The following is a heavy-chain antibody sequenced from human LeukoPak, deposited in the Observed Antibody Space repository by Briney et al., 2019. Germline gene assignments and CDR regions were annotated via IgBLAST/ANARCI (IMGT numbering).Heavy chain of an antibody. CDR3: ASGPLGY. CDR2: INNLSGDI. V-gene: IGHV3-21*01. J-gene: IGHJ4*02. Sequence: GGSLRLSCAASGFTFSSYNMNWVRQAPGKGLEWVSCINNLSGDIFYADSVKGRFTISRDNAKSSLFLQMNSLRAEDTAVYFCASGPLGYWGQGTLVTVSS. CDR1: GFTFSSYN.